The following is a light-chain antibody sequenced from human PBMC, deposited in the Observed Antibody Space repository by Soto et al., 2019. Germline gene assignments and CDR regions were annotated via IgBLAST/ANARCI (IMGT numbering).Light chain of an antibody. CDR2: EGS. CDR1: SSDVGIYNL. J-gene: IGLJ2*01. CDR3: CSYAGSSTFDVV. Sequence: QSVLTQPASVSGSPGQAITISCTGTSSDVGIYNLVSWYQQHPGKAPKLMIYEGSKRPSGVSNRFSGSKSGNTASLTISGLQAEYEADYYCCSYAGSSTFDVVFGGGTKLTVL. V-gene: IGLV2-23*03.